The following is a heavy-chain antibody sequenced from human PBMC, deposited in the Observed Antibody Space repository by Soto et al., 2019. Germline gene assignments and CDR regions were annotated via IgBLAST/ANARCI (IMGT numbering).Heavy chain of an antibody. D-gene: IGHD3-22*01. CDR2: ISTNGGST. Sequence: PGGSLRLSCSASGFTFSSYAMHWVRQAPGKGLEYVSSISTNGGSTHYADSVKGRFTISRDNSKNTQYLQMSSLRADDTAVYYCVKGEYYYDSSGYSPFDYWGQGTLVPVSP. V-gene: IGHV3-64D*06. J-gene: IGHJ4*02. CDR3: VKGEYYYDSSGYSPFDY. CDR1: GFTFSSYA.